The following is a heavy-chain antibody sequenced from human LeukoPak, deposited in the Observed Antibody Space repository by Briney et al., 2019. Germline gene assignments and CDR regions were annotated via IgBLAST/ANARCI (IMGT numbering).Heavy chain of an antibody. D-gene: IGHD3-16*02. CDR1: GFTFSGSA. V-gene: IGHV3-73*01. Sequence: GGSLRLSCAASGFTFSGSAMHWVRQASGKGLEWVGRIRSKAHSYATAYAASVKGRFTISRDDSKNTAYLQMNSLKTEDTAVYYCARDNSVGDIAWWFDPWGQGTLVTVSS. J-gene: IGHJ5*02. CDR2: IRSKAHSYAT. CDR3: ARDNSVGDIAWWFDP.